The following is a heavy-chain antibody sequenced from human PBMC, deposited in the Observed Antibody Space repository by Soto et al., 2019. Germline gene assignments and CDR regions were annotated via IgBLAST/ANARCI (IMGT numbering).Heavy chain of an antibody. CDR3: AKNGDFWSWGMDV. CDR2: ISSSGDGT. D-gene: IGHD3-3*01. Sequence: LRLSCAASVFTFSTYAMTWVRQAPGKGLEWVAIISSSGDGTYYVDSVKGRFTISRDNSRNTLNLQMNSLRAEDTAVYYCAKNGDFWSWGMDVWGQGTTVTVSS. V-gene: IGHV3-23*01. CDR1: VFTFSTYA. J-gene: IGHJ6*02.